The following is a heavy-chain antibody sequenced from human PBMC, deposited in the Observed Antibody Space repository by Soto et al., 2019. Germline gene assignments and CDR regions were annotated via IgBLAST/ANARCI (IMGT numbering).Heavy chain of an antibody. D-gene: IGHD6-6*01. Sequence: SETLCLTCTASVGSISIYYWDWIRQPPGKGLEWIGYIYCSGSTNYNPSLKSRVTISVDTSKNQFSLKLSSVTAADTAVYYCARWGLSIAARTYYVDYWGQGTMVTVSS. CDR1: VGSISIYY. CDR3: ARWGLSIAARTYYVDY. CDR2: IYCSGST. V-gene: IGHV4-59*01. J-gene: IGHJ4*02.